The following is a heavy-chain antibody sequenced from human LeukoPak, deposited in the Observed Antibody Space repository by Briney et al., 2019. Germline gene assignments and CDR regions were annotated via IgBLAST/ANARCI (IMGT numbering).Heavy chain of an antibody. CDR3: TTGTYCSSSSGTDY. V-gene: IGHV3-15*01. D-gene: IGHD6-6*01. Sequence: GGSLRLSCAASGFTFSNAWMSWVRQAPGKGLEWVGRIKSKTDGGTTDYAAPVKGRFTISRDDSKNTLYLQMNSLKTEDTAVYYCTTGTYCSSSSGTDYWGQGTLVTVSS. CDR1: GFTFSNAW. CDR2: IKSKTDGGTT. J-gene: IGHJ4*02.